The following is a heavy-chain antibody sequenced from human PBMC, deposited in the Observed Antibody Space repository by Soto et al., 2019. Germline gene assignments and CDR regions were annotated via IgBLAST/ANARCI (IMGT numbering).Heavy chain of an antibody. CDR2: ISAYNGNT. J-gene: IGHJ6*02. V-gene: IGHV1-18*01. CDR1: GYTFTSYG. Sequence: QVQLVQSGAEVKKPGASVKVSCKASGYTFTSYGISWVRQAPGQGLEWMGWISAYNGNTNYAQKLQGRVTMTTDTSASTAYMGLRRLISDETAVYYCAREGGEWYYYDYGMDVWGQGTTVTVSS. D-gene: IGHD3-16*01. CDR3: AREGGEWYYYDYGMDV.